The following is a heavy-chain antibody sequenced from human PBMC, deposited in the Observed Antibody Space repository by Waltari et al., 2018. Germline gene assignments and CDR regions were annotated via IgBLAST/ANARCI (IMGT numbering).Heavy chain of an antibody. CDR3: ARVGGAALTEGFDY. CDR2: ITSRSSII. V-gene: IGHV3-48*01. CDR1: GFTFNTYS. D-gene: IGHD7-27*01. J-gene: IGHJ4*02. Sequence: VQLVQSGAEVKKPGGSLRLSCAASGFTFNTYSMAWVRTAPGKELEWFSYITSRSSIIYYAESVRGRFTTSRDNAKNSLYRQMNSLRVEDTAVYYCARVGGAALTEGFDYWGQGTLVTVAS.